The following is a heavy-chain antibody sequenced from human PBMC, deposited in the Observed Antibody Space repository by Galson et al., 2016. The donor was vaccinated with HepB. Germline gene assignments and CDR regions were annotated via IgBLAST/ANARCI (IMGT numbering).Heavy chain of an antibody. CDR1: GFTVSNNY. Sequence: SLRLSCAASGFTVSNNYMKWVRQAPGKRLEWVSLIYSNGDTRYADSVKGRFTISRDNFKNTVYLHMNNLRAEDTAMYYCSRDRHRLSQNTVIGLWGQGTLVAVSS. D-gene: IGHD2/OR15-2a*01. V-gene: IGHV3-53*01. CDR3: SRDRHRLSQNTVIGL. CDR2: IYSNGDT. J-gene: IGHJ4*02.